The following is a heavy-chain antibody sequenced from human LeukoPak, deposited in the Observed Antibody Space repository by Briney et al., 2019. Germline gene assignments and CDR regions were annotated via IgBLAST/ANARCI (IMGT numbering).Heavy chain of an antibody. V-gene: IGHV3-74*01. CDR1: GFTFSSYW. CDR3: AKARVWELPDFDY. J-gene: IGHJ4*02. D-gene: IGHD1-26*01. Sequence: GGSLRLSCAASGFTFSSYWMHWVRQAPGKGLVWVSRINSDGSSTSYADSVKGRFTISRDNAKNTLYLQMNSLRAEDTAVYYCAKARVWELPDFDYWGQGTLVTVSS. CDR2: INSDGSST.